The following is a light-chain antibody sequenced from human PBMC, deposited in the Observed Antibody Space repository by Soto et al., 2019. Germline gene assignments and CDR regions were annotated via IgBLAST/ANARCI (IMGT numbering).Light chain of an antibody. CDR3: QSYDSSLSVV. CDR2: GNI. CDR1: SSNIGAGYD. Sequence: QSVLTQSPSVSGGPGQRVAISCTGSSSNIGAGYDVHWYQQLPGTAPKILIYGNINRPSGVPDRFSGSKSGTSASLAITGLQAEDEADYYCQSYDSSLSVVFGGGTKLTVL. V-gene: IGLV1-40*01. J-gene: IGLJ2*01.